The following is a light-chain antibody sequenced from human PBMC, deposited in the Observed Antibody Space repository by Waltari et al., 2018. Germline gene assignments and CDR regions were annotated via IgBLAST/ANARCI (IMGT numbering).Light chain of an antibody. J-gene: IGKJ1*01. CDR3: QQSYRTPQT. CDR1: QSISNY. CDR2: AAS. V-gene: IGKV1-39*01. Sequence: DIQMTQSPSSLSASVGDRVTITCRASQSISNYLNWYQQRPGKAPKLLISAASSLQSGVPSRFSGSGSGTDFTLTINSLQPEDFATCHCQQSYRTPQTFGQGTKVEIK.